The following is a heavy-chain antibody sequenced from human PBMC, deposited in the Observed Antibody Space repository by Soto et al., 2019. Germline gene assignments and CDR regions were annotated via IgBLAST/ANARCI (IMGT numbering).Heavy chain of an antibody. CDR2: ISGSGGNT. J-gene: IGHJ6*02. Sequence: EVQLLESGGGLVQPGGSLRLSCAASGFTFSSYAMSWVRQAPGKGLEWVSAISGSGGNTYYADSVKGRFTISRDNSKNTLYLQMNSLRADDTAVYYCAKGLTGAPYYGMDVWGQGTTVTVSS. CDR3: AKGLTGAPYYGMDV. V-gene: IGHV3-23*01. D-gene: IGHD7-27*01. CDR1: GFTFSSYA.